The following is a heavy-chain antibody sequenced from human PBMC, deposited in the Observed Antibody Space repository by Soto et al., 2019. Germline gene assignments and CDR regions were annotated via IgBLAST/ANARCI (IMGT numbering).Heavy chain of an antibody. Sequence: SHTLSLTCVISVASVSTSTASWSWIRQSPSRGLEWLGRTLYRSKWYNVYAVSVQSRITFNSDTSKNQISLQLNSVTPEDTAVYYCARDAGTNLKYPHAMDVWGQGTTVTVSS. CDR1: VASVSTSTAS. CDR2: TLYRSKWYN. D-gene: IGHD1-1*01. J-gene: IGHJ6*02. CDR3: ARDAGTNLKYPHAMDV. V-gene: IGHV6-1*01.